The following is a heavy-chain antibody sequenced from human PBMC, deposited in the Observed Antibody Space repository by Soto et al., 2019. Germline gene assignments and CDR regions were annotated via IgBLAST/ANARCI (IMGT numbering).Heavy chain of an antibody. CDR2: IIPILGIA. D-gene: IGHD6-13*01. V-gene: IGHV1-69*08. Sequence: HVQLVQSGAEVKKPGSSVKVSCKASGGTFSSYTISWVRQDPAQGLEWMGRIIPILGIANYAQKFQGRVTITADKSTSTAYMELSSLRSEHTAVYYCARDAGIAAAGTSYWGQGTLVTVSS. CDR1: GGTFSSYT. CDR3: ARDAGIAAAGTSY. J-gene: IGHJ4*02.